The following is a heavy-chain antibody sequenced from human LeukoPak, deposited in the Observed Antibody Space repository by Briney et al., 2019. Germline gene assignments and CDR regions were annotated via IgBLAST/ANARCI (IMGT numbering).Heavy chain of an antibody. J-gene: IGHJ4*02. D-gene: IGHD3-9*01. Sequence: GGSLRLSCAASGFTFSSYSMNWVRQAPGKGLEWVSSISGSSSYIYYADSVKGRFTISRDNAKNSLYLQMNSLRAEDTAVYYCAWINYDILTAGGYWGQGTLVTVSS. CDR3: AWINYDILTAGGY. CDR1: GFTFSSYS. CDR2: ISGSSSYI. V-gene: IGHV3-21*01.